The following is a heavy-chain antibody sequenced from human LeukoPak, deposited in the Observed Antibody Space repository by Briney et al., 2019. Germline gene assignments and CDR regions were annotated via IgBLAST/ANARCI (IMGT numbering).Heavy chain of an antibody. D-gene: IGHD5-18*01. CDR3: AREGYSYGPLYYFDY. V-gene: IGHV4-59*12. J-gene: IGHJ4*02. CDR1: GGSISSYY. Sequence: SETLSLTCTVSGGSISSYYWSWIRQPPGKGLEWIGYIYYSGSTYYNPSLKSRVTISVDTSKNQFSLKLSSVTAADTAVYYCAREGYSYGPLYYFDYWGQGTLVTVSS. CDR2: IYYSGST.